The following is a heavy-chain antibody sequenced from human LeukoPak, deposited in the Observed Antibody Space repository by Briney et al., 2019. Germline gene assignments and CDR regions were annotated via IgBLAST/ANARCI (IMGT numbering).Heavy chain of an antibody. Sequence: SQTLTLTCTVSGGSISSGGYYWSWIRQHPAKGLEWIAYMYYSGSTYYNPSLKSRVTMSADTSKNQLSLKLSSVTAADTAVYYCARPYYYDSRIDPWGQGILVTVSS. CDR1: GGSISSGGYY. D-gene: IGHD3-22*01. V-gene: IGHV4-30-4*08. CDR2: MYYSGST. CDR3: ARPYYYDSRIDP. J-gene: IGHJ5*02.